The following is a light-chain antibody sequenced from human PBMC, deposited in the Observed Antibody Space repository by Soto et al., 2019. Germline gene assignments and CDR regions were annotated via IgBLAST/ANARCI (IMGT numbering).Light chain of an antibody. CDR1: HNDIGTYDY. Sequence: QSALTQPTSVSGSPGQSITISCTVNHNDIGTYDYVSWYQQHPSRAPRLLIYGVTTRPSGISDRFSASKSGLTASLTISGLQPEDEADYYCSSFTSDRIYVFGPGTKVTVL. CDR3: SSFTSDRIYV. J-gene: IGLJ1*01. V-gene: IGLV2-14*03. CDR2: GVT.